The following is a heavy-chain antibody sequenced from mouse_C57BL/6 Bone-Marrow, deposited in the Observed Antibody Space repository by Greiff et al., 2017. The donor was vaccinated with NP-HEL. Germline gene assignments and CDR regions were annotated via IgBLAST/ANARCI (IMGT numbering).Heavy chain of an antibody. CDR3: AREVRSYYFDY. CDR1: GYTFTSYW. J-gene: IGHJ2*01. V-gene: IGHV1-69*01. D-gene: IGHD2-14*01. CDR2: IDPSDSYT. Sequence: QVQLQQPGAELVMPGASVKLSCKASGYTFTSYWMHWVKQRPGQGLEWIGEIDPSDSYTNYNQKFKGKSTLTVDKSSSTAYMQLSSLTSEDSAVYYCAREVRSYYFDYWGQGTTLPVSS.